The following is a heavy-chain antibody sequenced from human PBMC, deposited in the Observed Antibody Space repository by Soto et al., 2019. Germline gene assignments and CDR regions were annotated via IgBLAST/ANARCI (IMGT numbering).Heavy chain of an antibody. J-gene: IGHJ3*02. Sequence: EVQLVESVGGLVQPGGSLRLSCAASGFTFSSPWMHWVRQAPGKGLVWVSRINGDGSSTTYADSVKGRFTISRDAAKSTLYLQRTSLLAEETGGYYCARGLEEWGHPTIIGGQGTLVTVSS. CDR2: INGDGSST. V-gene: IGHV3-74*01. CDR1: GFTFSSPW. D-gene: IGHD3-3*01. CDR3: ARGLEEWGHPTII.